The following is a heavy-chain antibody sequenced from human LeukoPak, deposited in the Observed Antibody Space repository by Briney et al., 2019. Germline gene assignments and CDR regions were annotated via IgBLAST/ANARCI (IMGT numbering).Heavy chain of an antibody. CDR3: ARFTYTTRPSDV. Sequence: SESLSLTCSVSGGSISGYYWSWIRQPPGQTLEWIGYIYSSGTTNYNPSLQSRVTMSVDTSMNQFSLRLSSVAAADTAVYYCARFTYTTRPSDVWGKGTTVTVSS. CDR2: IYSSGTT. CDR1: GGSISGYY. J-gene: IGHJ6*04. D-gene: IGHD3-16*01. V-gene: IGHV4-4*09.